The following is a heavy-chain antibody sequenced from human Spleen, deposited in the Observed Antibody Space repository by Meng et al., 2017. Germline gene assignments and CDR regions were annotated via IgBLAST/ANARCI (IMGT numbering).Heavy chain of an antibody. Sequence: VQLVQSGAEVRKPGSSVKVACKAFGDTFSSYTISWVRQAPGQGLEYMGRVIPMLGIVKYAQKFQGRVTITADKSTSTAYMELSSLTSDDTAVYYCARLPYSYGLRYYFDYWGQGTLVTVSS. CDR1: GDTFSSYT. V-gene: IGHV1-69*02. CDR2: VIPMLGIV. CDR3: ARLPYSYGLRYYFDY. J-gene: IGHJ4*02. D-gene: IGHD5-18*01.